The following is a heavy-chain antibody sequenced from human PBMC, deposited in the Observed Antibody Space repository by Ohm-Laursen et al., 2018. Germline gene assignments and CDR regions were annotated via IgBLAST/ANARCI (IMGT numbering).Heavy chain of an antibody. Sequence: SLRLSCTASGFTFSSYGMHWVRQAPGKGLEWVAVISYDGSNKYYADSVKGRFTISRDNSKNTLYLQMNSLRAEDTAMYYCAKSEIYGWSYFDYWGQGTLVTVSS. V-gene: IGHV3-30*18. J-gene: IGHJ4*02. CDR2: ISYDGSNK. CDR3: AKSEIYGWSYFDY. D-gene: IGHD3-10*01. CDR1: GFTFSSYG.